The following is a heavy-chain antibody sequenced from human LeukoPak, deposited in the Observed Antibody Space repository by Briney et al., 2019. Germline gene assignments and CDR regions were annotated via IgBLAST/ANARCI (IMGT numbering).Heavy chain of an antibody. CDR1: GGSFSGYY. CDR2: INHSGST. V-gene: IGHV4-34*01. Sequence: SETLSLTCAVYGGSFSGYYWSWIRQPPGKGLEWIGEINHSGSTNYNPSLKSRVTISVDTSKNQFFLKLSSVTAADTAVYYCARNTYYYDSYWYFDLWGRGTLVTVSS. J-gene: IGHJ2*01. CDR3: ARNTYYYDSYWYFDL. D-gene: IGHD3-22*01.